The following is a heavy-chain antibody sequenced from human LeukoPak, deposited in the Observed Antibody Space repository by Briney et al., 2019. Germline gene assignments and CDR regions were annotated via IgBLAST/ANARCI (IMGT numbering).Heavy chain of an antibody. J-gene: IGHJ3*02. D-gene: IGHD5-24*01. V-gene: IGHV3-21*01. CDR2: ISSSSSSI. CDR3: ARPRRDGYNMDAFDI. CDR1: GGTVRSNY. Sequence: WGSLRLSCAASGGTVRSNYMRWVVREPGEGREGLSSISSSSSSIYYTASVKGRFTISRDNAKNSLSLQMNSLRAADTAVYYCARPRRDGYNMDAFDIWGQGTMVTVSS.